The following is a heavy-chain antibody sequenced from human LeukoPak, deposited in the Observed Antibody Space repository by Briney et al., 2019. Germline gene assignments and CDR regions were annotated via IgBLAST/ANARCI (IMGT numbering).Heavy chain of an antibody. CDR2: IVGSSSII. J-gene: IGHJ4*02. CDR1: GSTFSSYS. Sequence: PGGSLRLSCAASGSTFSSYSMNWVRQAPGKGLEWVAYIVGSSSIIYYADSVKGRFTISRDNAKNSLYLQMNSLRDEDTAVYYCARDGDFAAAGPDYWGQGTLVTVSS. V-gene: IGHV3-48*02. D-gene: IGHD6-13*01. CDR3: ARDGDFAAAGPDY.